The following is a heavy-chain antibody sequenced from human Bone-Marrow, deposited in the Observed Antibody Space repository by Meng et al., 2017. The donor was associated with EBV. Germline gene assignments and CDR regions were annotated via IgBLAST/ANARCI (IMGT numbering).Heavy chain of an antibody. CDR2: IIPIFGTA. V-gene: IGHV1-69*01. J-gene: IGHJ5*02. Sequence: QGQMVQPGAEVKKPGSTVKASCKASGGTFSSYAISWVRQAPGQGLEWMGGIIPIFGTANYAQKFQGRVTITADESTSTAYMELSSLRSEDTAVYYCARKGGLGGWFDPWGQGTLVTVSS. CDR3: ARKGGLGGWFDP. CDR1: GGTFSSYA. D-gene: IGHD3-16*01.